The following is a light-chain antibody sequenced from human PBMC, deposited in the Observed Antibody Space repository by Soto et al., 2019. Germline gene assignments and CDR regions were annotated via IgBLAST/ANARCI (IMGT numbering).Light chain of an antibody. CDR1: QRIDTS. CDR2: NAA. J-gene: IGKJ3*01. CDR3: QQYYKWPPFT. Sequence: EIVMTQSPATLSVSPGERATLPCRASQRIDTSLAWYQQRPGQAPRLLLYNAATRATGIPARFSGRGFGTEFTLTISSLQSEDFALYYCQQYYKWPPFTFGPGTKVDI. V-gene: IGKV3-15*01.